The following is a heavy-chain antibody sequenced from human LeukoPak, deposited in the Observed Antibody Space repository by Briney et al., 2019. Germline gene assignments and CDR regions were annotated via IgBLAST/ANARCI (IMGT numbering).Heavy chain of an antibody. Sequence: SETLSLTCAVYGGSFSNYYWSWIRQPPGKGLEWIGSIYHSGSTYYNPSLKSRVTISVDTSKNQFSLKLSSVTAADTAVYYCARDRETRGFDYWGQGTLVTVSS. CDR2: IYHSGST. V-gene: IGHV4-34*01. D-gene: IGHD5-24*01. CDR1: GGSFSNYY. CDR3: ARDRETRGFDY. J-gene: IGHJ4*02.